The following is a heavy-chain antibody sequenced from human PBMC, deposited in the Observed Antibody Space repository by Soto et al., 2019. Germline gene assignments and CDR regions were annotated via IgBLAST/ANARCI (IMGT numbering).Heavy chain of an antibody. D-gene: IGHD6-6*01. V-gene: IGHV3-7*01. CDR1: GFTFSSYW. CDR3: AREGIAARPYYYYGTDV. J-gene: IGHJ6*02. Sequence: GGSLRLSCAASGFTFSSYWMSWVRQAPGKGLEWVANIKQDGSEKYYVDSVKGRFTISRDNAKNSLYLQMNSLRAEDTAVYYCAREGIAARPYYYYGTDVWGQGTTVTVSS. CDR2: IKQDGSEK.